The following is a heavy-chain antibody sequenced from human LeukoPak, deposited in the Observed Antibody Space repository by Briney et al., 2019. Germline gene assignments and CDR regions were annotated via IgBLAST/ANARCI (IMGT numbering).Heavy chain of an antibody. D-gene: IGHD2/OR15-2a*01. CDR3: ARSNSAVNAFDI. CDR2: IYHSGST. J-gene: IGHJ3*02. V-gene: IGHV4-30-2*01. CDR1: GGSISSGGYY. Sequence: PSETLSLTCTVSGGSISSGGYYWSWIRQPPGKDLEWIGYIYHSGSTYYNPSLKSRVTISVDRSKNQFSLKLSSVTAADTAVYYCARSNSAVNAFDIWGQGTMVTVSS.